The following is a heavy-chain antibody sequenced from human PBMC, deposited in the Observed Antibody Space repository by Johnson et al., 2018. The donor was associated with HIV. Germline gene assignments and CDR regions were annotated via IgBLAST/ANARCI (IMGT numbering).Heavy chain of an antibody. CDR3: ARDTGSGWNAFDI. D-gene: IGHD6-19*01. J-gene: IGHJ3*02. CDR1: GFTVSSNY. Sequence: VQLVESGGGLVQPGGSLRLSCAASGFTVSSNYMSWVRQAPGKGLEWVSYISSSGSTIYYADSVKGRFTISRDNAKNSLYLQMNSLGAEDTAVYYCARDTGSGWNAFDIWGQGTMGTVSS. V-gene: IGHV3-11*04. CDR2: ISSSGSTI.